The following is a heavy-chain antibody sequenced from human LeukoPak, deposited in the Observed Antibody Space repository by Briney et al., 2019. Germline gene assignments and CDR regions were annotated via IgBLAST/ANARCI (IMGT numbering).Heavy chain of an antibody. CDR1: GFTVSSNY. Sequence: GGSLRLSCAASGFTVSSNYMSWVRQAPGKGLEWVSVIYSGGGTYYADSVKGRFTISRDNSKNTLYLQMNSLRAEDTAVYYCAREARRAYYDGSGYSGNYLDYWGQGTLVIVTS. CDR2: IYSGGGT. D-gene: IGHD3-22*01. J-gene: IGHJ4*02. V-gene: IGHV3-53*01. CDR3: AREARRAYYDGSGYSGNYLDY.